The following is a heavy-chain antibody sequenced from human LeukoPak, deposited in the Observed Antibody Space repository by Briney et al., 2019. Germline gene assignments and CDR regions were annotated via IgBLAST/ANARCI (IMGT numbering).Heavy chain of an antibody. Sequence: GGSLRLSCAASGFTFSSYNMNWVRQAPGKGLEWVSYISSSSSTIYYADSVKGRFTISRDNAKNSLYLQMNSLRAEDTAVYYCARGGDGFWSSTAFDYWGQGTLVTVSS. J-gene: IGHJ4*02. CDR1: GFTFSSYN. CDR3: ARGGDGFWSSTAFDY. CDR2: ISSSSSTI. V-gene: IGHV3-48*01. D-gene: IGHD3-3*01.